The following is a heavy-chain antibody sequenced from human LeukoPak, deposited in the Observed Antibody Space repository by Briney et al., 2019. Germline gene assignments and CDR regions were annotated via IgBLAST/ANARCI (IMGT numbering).Heavy chain of an antibody. Sequence: SETLSLTCTVSGGSISNYYWSWIRQPPGKGLEWIGEINHSGSTNYNPSLKSRVTISVDTSKNQFSLKLSSVTAADTAVYYCARRSKKAIPFDYWGQGTLVTVSS. V-gene: IGHV4-34*01. D-gene: IGHD4-11*01. CDR3: ARRSKKAIPFDY. J-gene: IGHJ4*02. CDR2: INHSGST. CDR1: GGSISNYY.